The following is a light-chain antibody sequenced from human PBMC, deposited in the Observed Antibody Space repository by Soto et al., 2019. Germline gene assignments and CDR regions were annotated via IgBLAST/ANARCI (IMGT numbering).Light chain of an antibody. V-gene: IGLV2-23*01. Sequence: QSALTQPASVSGSPGQSITISCTGTSGDVGTYDLVSWYQHHPGAAPKLMIYEATRRPSGISNRISGSKSGNTASLTISGLQAEDEAAYYCCSFAGSNSWVFGGGTKVTVL. CDR2: EAT. CDR3: CSFAGSNSWV. CDR1: SGDVGTYDL. J-gene: IGLJ3*02.